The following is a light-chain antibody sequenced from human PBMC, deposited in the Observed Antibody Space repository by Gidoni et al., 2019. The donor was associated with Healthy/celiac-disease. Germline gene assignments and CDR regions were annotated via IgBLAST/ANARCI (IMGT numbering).Light chain of an antibody. V-gene: IGLV3-25*03. J-gene: IGLJ3*02. CDR2: KDS. Sequence: SYKLTQPPSVSVSPGQTARITCSGDALPKQYAYWYQQKPGQAPVLVIYKDSERPSGIPERFSGSSSGTTVTLTISGVQAEDEADYYCQSADSSGSSVFGGGTKLTVL. CDR3: QSADSSGSSV. CDR1: ALPKQY.